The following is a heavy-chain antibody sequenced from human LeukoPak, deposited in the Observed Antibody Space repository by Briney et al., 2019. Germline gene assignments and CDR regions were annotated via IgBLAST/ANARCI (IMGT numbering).Heavy chain of an antibody. J-gene: IGHJ6*03. Sequence: SQTLSLTCTVSGGSISSGGYYWSWIRQHPGKGLEWIGYIYYSGSTYYNPSLKSRVTISVDTSKNQFSLKLSSVTAADTAVYYCARGAAVGYYYYYYMDVWGKGTTVTVSS. D-gene: IGHD6-13*01. V-gene: IGHV4-31*03. CDR3: ARGAAVGYYYYYYMDV. CDR1: GGSISSGGYY. CDR2: IYYSGST.